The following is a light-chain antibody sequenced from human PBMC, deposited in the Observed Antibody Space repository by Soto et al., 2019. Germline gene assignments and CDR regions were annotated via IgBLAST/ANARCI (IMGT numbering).Light chain of an antibody. V-gene: IGKV1-5*03. J-gene: IGKJ1*01. CDR1: QSISCW. Sequence: DIQMTQSPSTLSASVGDRVTITCRASQSISCWLAWYQQKPGKAPKLLIYKASSLESGVPSRFSGSGSGTEFTLTISSLQPDDFATYYCQQYNSLWTFGQGTKVEIK. CDR3: QQYNSLWT. CDR2: KAS.